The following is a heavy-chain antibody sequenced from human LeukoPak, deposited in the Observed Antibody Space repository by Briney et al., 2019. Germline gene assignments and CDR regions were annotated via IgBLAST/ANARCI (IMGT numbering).Heavy chain of an antibody. V-gene: IGHV3-23*01. CDR1: GFVFNTYA. D-gene: IGHD3-10*01. Sequence: PGGSLRLSCAASGFVFNTYAMSWVRQAPGKGLEWVSAITDSGGHTYHADSVKGRFTISRDNSQSTLYLQMNSLRAEDTAVYYCAKGSRDSRPYYSDFWGQGTLVTVSS. CDR3: AKGSRDSRPYYSDF. J-gene: IGHJ4*02. CDR2: ITDSGGHT.